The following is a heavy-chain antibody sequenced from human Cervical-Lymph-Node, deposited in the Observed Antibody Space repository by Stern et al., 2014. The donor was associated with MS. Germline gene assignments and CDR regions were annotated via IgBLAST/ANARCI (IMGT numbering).Heavy chain of an antibody. CDR3: VKRGITEVRGVRLGDY. Sequence: MQLVESGGGVVQPGRSLRLTCKVSGFTFSSYGMHWVRQAPGKGLEWVSVISYAGSDTYYVESVKGRFTISRDNSKSTIYLEMRSLRPEDTAVYYCVKRGITEVRGVRLGDYWGPGTLVIVSS. J-gene: IGHJ4*02. CDR1: GFTFSSYG. D-gene: IGHD3-10*01. V-gene: IGHV3-30*18. CDR2: ISYAGSDT.